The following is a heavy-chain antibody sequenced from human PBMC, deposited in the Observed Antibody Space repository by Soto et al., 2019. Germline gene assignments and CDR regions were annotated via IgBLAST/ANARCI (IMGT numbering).Heavy chain of an antibody. CDR1: GFTCGDFA. V-gene: IGHV3-49*04. CDR3: TRDGDYYVSGTYAYFDY. Sequence: YLILSCSASGFTCGDFAMSWVRQAPGKGLEWVGFIRGKAYGGTTEYAASVEGRFTISRDDSKSIAYLQMSSLKTDYTAVYYCTRDGDYYVSGTYAYFDYWGQGTLVTV. D-gene: IGHD3-10*01. CDR2: IRGKAYGGTT. J-gene: IGHJ4*02.